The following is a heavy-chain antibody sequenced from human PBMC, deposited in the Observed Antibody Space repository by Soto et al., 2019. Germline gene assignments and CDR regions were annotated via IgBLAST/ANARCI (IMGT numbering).Heavy chain of an antibody. D-gene: IGHD1-1*01. V-gene: IGHV4-39*01. CDR3: ARLRVQQTDLDRFDY. CDR1: GGSISSSGYY. Sequence: PSETLSLTWTVSGGSISSSGYYRGWIRQPPGKGLEWIGSIYYSGSTHYNPSLKSRVTISVDTSKNQFSLKLTSVTAADTAVYYCARLRVQQTDLDRFDYWGQGTLVTVSS. CDR2: IYYSGST. J-gene: IGHJ4*02.